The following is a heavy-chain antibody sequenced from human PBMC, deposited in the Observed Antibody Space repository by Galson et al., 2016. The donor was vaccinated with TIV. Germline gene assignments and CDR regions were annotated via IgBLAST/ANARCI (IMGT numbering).Heavy chain of an antibody. CDR1: GFSLSATGVA. CDR2: IYSNGDR. V-gene: IGHV2-5*01. D-gene: IGHD3-10*01. CDR3: AHAPLWFRELNTEIGPFDF. Sequence: PALVTPTQTLTLTCTFSGFSLSATGVAVGWIRQPPGKALEWLALIYSNGDRRYSPSLSSRLPITKDTSKNQVVLSMTNVDPVDTATYYCAHAPLWFRELNTEIGPFDFWGQGTLVTISS. J-gene: IGHJ4*02.